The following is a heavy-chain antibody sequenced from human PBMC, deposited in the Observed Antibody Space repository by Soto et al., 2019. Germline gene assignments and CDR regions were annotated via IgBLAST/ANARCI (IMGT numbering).Heavy chain of an antibody. Sequence: QLQLQESGPGLVKPSETLSLTCTVSGGSISSSSYYWGWIRQPPGKGLECIGSIYYSGSTYYNPSLKSRVTISVDTSKNQFSLKLSSVTAADTAVYYCARHDSGTMSVTPYWGQGTLVTVSS. CDR3: ARHDSGTMSVTPY. V-gene: IGHV4-39*01. D-gene: IGHD3-10*02. CDR2: IYYSGST. J-gene: IGHJ4*02. CDR1: GGSISSSSYY.